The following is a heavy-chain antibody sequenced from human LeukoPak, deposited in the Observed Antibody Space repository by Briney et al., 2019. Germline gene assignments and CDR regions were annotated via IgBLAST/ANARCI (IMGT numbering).Heavy chain of an antibody. CDR1: GFTFSSSA. Sequence: PGGPLRLSCAASGFTFSSSAMSWVRQAPGKGLEWVSAISNNGGYTYYADSVQGRFTISRDNSKSTLCLQMNSLRAEDTAVYYCAKGKYSSGGVPDYWGQGTLVTVSS. D-gene: IGHD6-19*01. V-gene: IGHV3-23*01. CDR3: AKGKYSSGGVPDY. J-gene: IGHJ4*02. CDR2: ISNNGGYT.